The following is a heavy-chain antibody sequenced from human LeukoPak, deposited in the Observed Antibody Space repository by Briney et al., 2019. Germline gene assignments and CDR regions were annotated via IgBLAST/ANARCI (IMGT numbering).Heavy chain of an antibody. J-gene: IGHJ4*02. CDR1: GFTFNIYA. V-gene: IGHV3-23*01. D-gene: IGHD6-13*01. CDR3: AKDRRIAAGYLFDY. Sequence: GGPLRLSCAASGFTFNIYAMSWVRQAPGKGLEWVAGISGSGGSTGYADSVKGRFTISRDNSKNTLYLHMNSLRAEDTAVYYCAKDRRIAAGYLFDYWGQGTLVSVSS. CDR2: ISGSGGST.